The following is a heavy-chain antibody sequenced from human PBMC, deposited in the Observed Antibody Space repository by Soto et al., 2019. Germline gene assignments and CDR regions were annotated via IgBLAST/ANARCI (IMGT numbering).Heavy chain of an antibody. CDR1: GYSFAGYW. CDR3: ARQIYDSDAGPNFQYYFDS. CDR2: IDPSDSQT. Sequence: GESLKISCKGSGYSFAGYWITWVRQKPGKGLEWMGRIDPSDSQTYYSPSFRGHVTISVTKSSTTVFLQWSSLRASDTAMYYCARQIYDSDAGPNFQYYFDSWGQGTPVTVSS. J-gene: IGHJ4*02. D-gene: IGHD5-12*01. V-gene: IGHV5-10-1*01.